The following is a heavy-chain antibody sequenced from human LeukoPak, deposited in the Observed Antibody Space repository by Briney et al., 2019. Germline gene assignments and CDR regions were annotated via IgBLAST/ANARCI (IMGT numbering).Heavy chain of an antibody. CDR1: GGSIDIYY. D-gene: IGHD3-22*01. J-gene: IGHJ2*01. V-gene: IGHV4-4*07. Sequence: SETLSLTCTVSGGSIDIYYWSWIRQPAGKGLEWIGHIYTTGSTSYNPSLKSRVTMSVDPPKNQFSLKLTSVTAADTAVYYCASHHYSSGASDWYFDLWGRGTLVSVSS. CDR3: ASHHYSSGASDWYFDL. CDR2: IYTTGST.